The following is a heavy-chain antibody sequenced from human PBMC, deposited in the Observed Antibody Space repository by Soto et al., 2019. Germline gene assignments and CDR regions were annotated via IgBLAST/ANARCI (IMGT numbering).Heavy chain of an antibody. CDR1: GGSFSDYY. J-gene: IGHJ4*02. CDR2: INHSGST. CDR3: ARGDLVADY. Sequence: SETLSLTCAVYGGSFSDYYWSWIRQPPGKGLEWNGEINHSGSTNYIPSLKSRITKTVDTSKHQFSLKVNSVTAADTAVYYCARGDLVADYWGQGTLVTVSS. V-gene: IGHV4-34*01. D-gene: IGHD2-15*01.